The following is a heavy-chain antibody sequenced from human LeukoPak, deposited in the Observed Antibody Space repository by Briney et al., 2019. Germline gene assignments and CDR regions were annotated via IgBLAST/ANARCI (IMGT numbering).Heavy chain of an antibody. D-gene: IGHD3-10*01. J-gene: IGHJ4*02. Sequence: TSETLSLTCTVSGGSISSYYWSWIRQPPGKGLEWIGYIYYSGSTNYNPSLKSRVTISVDTSKNQFSLKLSSVTAADTAVYYCARAANSLWFGESFDYWGQGTLVTVSS. V-gene: IGHV4-59*01. CDR3: ARAANSLWFGESFDY. CDR1: GGSISSYY. CDR2: IYYSGST.